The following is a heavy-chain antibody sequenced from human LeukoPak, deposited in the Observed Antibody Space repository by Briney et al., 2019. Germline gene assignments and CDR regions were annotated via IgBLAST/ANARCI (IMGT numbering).Heavy chain of an antibody. D-gene: IGHD5-24*01. CDR3: AVATIKVYFDY. CDR1: GFTFSSYE. J-gene: IGHJ4*02. CDR2: ISSSGSTI. Sequence: PGGSLRLSCSASGFTFSSYEMTWVRQAPGKGLEWVSYISSSGSTIYYADSVKGRFTISRDNAKNSLYLQMNSLRAEDTAVYYCAVATIKVYFDYWGQGTLVTVCS. V-gene: IGHV3-48*03.